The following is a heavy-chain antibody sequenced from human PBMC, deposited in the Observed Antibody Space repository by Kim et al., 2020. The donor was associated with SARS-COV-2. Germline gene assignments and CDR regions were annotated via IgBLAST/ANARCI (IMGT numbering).Heavy chain of an antibody. CDR3: TTDNSADYAINFDY. J-gene: IGHJ4*02. Sequence: AAPGKGRFTISRDDSKNTLYLQMNSLKTEDTAVYYCTTDNSADYAINFDYWGQGTLVTVSS. D-gene: IGHD4-17*01. V-gene: IGHV3-15*01.